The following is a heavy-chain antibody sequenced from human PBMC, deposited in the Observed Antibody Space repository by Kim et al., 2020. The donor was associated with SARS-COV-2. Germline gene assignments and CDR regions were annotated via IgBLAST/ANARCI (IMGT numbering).Heavy chain of an antibody. CDR3: SRAGSGTTGYYYYGMDV. D-gene: IGHD3-10*01. Sequence: VKGRFTISRDNAKNSLYLQMNSLRAEDTAVYYCSRAGSGTTGYYYYGMDVWGQGTTVTVSS. J-gene: IGHJ6*02. V-gene: IGHV3-21*01.